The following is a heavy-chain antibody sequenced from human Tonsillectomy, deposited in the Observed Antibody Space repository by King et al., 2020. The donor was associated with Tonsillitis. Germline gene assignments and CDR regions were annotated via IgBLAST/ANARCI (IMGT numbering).Heavy chain of an antibody. V-gene: IGHV1-69*12. CDR1: GGTFSRYA. CDR2: IIPISGTA. J-gene: IGHJ6*02. D-gene: IGHD3-10*01. CDR3: ARVVRGVGLREGDYYGMDV. Sequence: QFQLVQSGAEVKKPGSSVKVSCKASGGTFSRYAISWVRQAPGQGLEWMGGIIPISGTANYAQKFQGRVTITADESTSTAYMELRSLRSEDTAVYYCARVVRGVGLREGDYYGMDVWGQGTTVTVSS.